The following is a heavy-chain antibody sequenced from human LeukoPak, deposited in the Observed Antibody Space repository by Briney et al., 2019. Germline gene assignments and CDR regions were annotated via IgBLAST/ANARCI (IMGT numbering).Heavy chain of an antibody. CDR1: GFTFSSYS. CDR2: ISSSSCYI. Sequence: PGGSLRLSCAASGFTFSSYSMKWVRPAPGKGLGWVSSISSSSCYIYYADSVKGRFTISRDNAKNSLYLQMNSLRAEDTAVYYCARSRYDYIWGIDYWGQGTLVTISS. J-gene: IGHJ4*02. CDR3: ARSRYDYIWGIDY. D-gene: IGHD3-16*01. V-gene: IGHV3-21*01.